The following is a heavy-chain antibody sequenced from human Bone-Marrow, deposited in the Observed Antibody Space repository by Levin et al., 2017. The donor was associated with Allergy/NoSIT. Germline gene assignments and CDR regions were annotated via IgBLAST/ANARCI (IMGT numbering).Heavy chain of an antibody. CDR3: ARDLISGYTESPLGY. CDR2: ISDDGSKK. D-gene: IGHD3-9*01. CDR1: GFSFSSYG. Sequence: GGSLRLSCAASGFSFSSYGMHWVHQAPGKGLEWVALISDDGSKKYYTDSVRGRFTISRDNSKNTLYLQMNGLRAEDTAAYYCARDLISGYTESPLGYWGQGNLVTVSS. V-gene: IGHV3-30*03. J-gene: IGHJ4*02.